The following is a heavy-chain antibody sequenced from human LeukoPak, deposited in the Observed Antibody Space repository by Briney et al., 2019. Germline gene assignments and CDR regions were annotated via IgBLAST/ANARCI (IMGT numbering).Heavy chain of an antibody. CDR2: IFYNGST. D-gene: IGHD3-16*02. J-gene: IGHJ6*03. CDR1: GGSISSRNYY. V-gene: IGHV4-39*01. CDR3: ARHLVYSYGIPDYYYMDV. Sequence: SETLSLTCTVSGGSISSRNYYWGWIRQPPGKGLEWIGTIFYNGSTHCNPSLKSRVTISVDTYNNHFSLKLISLTAADTAMYYCARHLVYSYGIPDYYYMDVWGKGTTVTVSS.